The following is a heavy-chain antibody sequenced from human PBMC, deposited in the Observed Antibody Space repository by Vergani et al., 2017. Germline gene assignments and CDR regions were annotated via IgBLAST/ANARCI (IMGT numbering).Heavy chain of an antibody. V-gene: IGHV1-69*02. D-gene: IGHD2-2*01. CDR2: IIPILGIA. Sequence: QVQLVQSGAEVKKPGSSVKVSCKASGGTFSSYTISWVRQAPGQGLEWMGRIIPILGIANYAQKFQGRVTITADKSTSTAYMELSSLRSEDTAVYYCARLIPEIVVVPAATRGDAFDIWGQGTMVTVSS. CDR3: ARLIPEIVVVPAATRGDAFDI. J-gene: IGHJ3*02. CDR1: GGTFSSYT.